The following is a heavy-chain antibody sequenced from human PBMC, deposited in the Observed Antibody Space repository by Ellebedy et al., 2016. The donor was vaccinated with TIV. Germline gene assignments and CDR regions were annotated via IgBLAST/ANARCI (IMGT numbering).Heavy chain of an antibody. Sequence: SGPTLVKPTQTLTLTCTFSGFSLSTSGMCVGWVRQPPRKALDWLARIDWDDDKYYSTSLQTRLTISKDTSKNQVVLTMTNMDPVDTATYYCARILRGERRGYCINGVCYTYYFDYWGQGTLVTVSS. J-gene: IGHJ4*02. CDR3: ARILRGERRGYCINGVCYTYYFDY. CDR2: IDWDDDK. V-gene: IGHV2-70*11. D-gene: IGHD2-8*01. CDR1: GFSLSTSGMC.